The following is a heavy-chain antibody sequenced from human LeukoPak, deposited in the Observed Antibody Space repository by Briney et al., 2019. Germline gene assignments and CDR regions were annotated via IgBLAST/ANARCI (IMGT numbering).Heavy chain of an antibody. V-gene: IGHV4-34*01. J-gene: IGHJ4*02. Sequence: SETLSLTCAVYGGSFSGYYWSWIRQPPGKGLEWVGEINHSGSTNYNPSLKSRVTISVDTSKIQFSLKLSSVTAADTAVYYCARGKGYCSGGSCYSAVRPLYFDYWGQGTLVTVSS. CDR2: INHSGST. D-gene: IGHD2-15*01. CDR1: GGSFSGYY. CDR3: ARGKGYCSGGSCYSAVRPLYFDY.